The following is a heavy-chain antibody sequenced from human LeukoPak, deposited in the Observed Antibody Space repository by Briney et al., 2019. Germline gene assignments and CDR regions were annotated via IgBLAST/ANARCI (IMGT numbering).Heavy chain of an antibody. V-gene: IGHV1-2*06. D-gene: IGHD2-2*02. J-gene: IGHJ6*03. CDR2: MNPNSRGT. CDR3: ARELYCSSTSCYTSYYYYYYMDV. CDR1: GYTFTGYY. Sequence: ASVKVSCKASGYTFTGYYMHWVRQAPGQGLEWMGRMNPNSRGTNYAQKFQGRVTMTRDTSISTAYMELSRLRSDDTAVYYCARELYCSSTSCYTSYYYYYYMDVWGKGTTVTVSS.